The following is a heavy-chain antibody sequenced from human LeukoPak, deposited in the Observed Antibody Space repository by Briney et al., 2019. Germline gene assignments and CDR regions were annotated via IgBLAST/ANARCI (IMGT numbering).Heavy chain of an antibody. Sequence: GESLKISCKGSGYSFTSYWIGWVRQMPGKGLEWMGIIYPGDSDTRYSPSFQGQVTISADKSISTAYLQWSSLKASDTAMYYCARFRSYYDSSGYYYSDAFDIWGQGTMVTVSS. CDR3: ARFRSYYDSSGYYYSDAFDI. D-gene: IGHD3-22*01. CDR2: IYPGDSDT. V-gene: IGHV5-51*01. CDR1: GYSFTSYW. J-gene: IGHJ3*02.